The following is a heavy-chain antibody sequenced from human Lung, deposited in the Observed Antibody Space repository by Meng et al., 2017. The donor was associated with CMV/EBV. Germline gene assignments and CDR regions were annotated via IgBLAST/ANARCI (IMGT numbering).Heavy chain of an antibody. D-gene: IGHD1-14*01. CDR2: ISYDGNKR. J-gene: IGHJ6*02. V-gene: IGHV3-30*12. Sequence: GGSLRLSCVSFGFTFGNYDMHWVRQAPGKGLQWVAVISYDGNKRYYADSVKGRFTISRDNSRKFLNLQMNSLRADDTAIYYCARDVRMNLDHFNGMDVWGQGTTVXVSS. CDR3: ARDVRMNLDHFNGMDV. CDR1: GFTFGNYD.